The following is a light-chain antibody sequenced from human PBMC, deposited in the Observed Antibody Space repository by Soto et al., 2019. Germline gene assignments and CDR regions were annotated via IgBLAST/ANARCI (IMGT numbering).Light chain of an antibody. CDR1: QSVSSS. V-gene: IGKV3-11*01. Sequence: EIVLTQSPATLSLSPGERATLSCRASQSVSSSLAWYQQKPGQAPRLLISDTSNRATGIPARFSGSGSGTDFTLTICSLEPEDFAVYYCQQRSNWRITFGQGTRLEIK. CDR3: QQRSNWRIT. CDR2: DTS. J-gene: IGKJ5*01.